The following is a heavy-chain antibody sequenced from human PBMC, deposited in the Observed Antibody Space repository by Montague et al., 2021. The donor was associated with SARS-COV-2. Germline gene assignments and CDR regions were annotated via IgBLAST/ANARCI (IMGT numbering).Heavy chain of an antibody. V-gene: IGHV3-7*01. CDR2: INDDGSYK. D-gene: IGHD5-12*01. Sequence: SLRLSCAASGFTFSRYWMTWVRQAPGMGLEWVANINDDGSYKIYVDSVKGRFTVSRDNDKNVFYLQMNSLGVEDTAVYYCVSGYTSGYWGQGTLVSVSS. CDR1: GFTFSRYW. CDR3: VSGYTSGY. J-gene: IGHJ4*02.